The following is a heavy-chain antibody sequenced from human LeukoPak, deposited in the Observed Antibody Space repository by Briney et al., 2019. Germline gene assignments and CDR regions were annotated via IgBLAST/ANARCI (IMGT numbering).Heavy chain of an antibody. D-gene: IGHD3-10*01. J-gene: IGHJ4*02. CDR3: AKLYGELFTPLFDY. CDR2: IASDGSST. Sequence: GGSLRLSCAASGFTFSSYWMNWVRQAPGKGLVWVSRIASDGSSTTYADSVKGRFTISRDNSKNTLYLQMNSLRAEDTAVYYCAKLYGELFTPLFDYWGQGTLVTVSS. CDR1: GFTFSSYW. V-gene: IGHV3-74*01.